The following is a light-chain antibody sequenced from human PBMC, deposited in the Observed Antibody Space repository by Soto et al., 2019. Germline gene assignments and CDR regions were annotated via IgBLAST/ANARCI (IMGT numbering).Light chain of an antibody. J-gene: IGKJ2*01. CDR1: QSVTSNS. Sequence: EIVLTQSPGTVSLSPGERVTLSCRASQSVTSNSLAWYQQKPGQAPRLLMSGASRRATGIPDRFSGSGSGTDFTLAISRLGPEDFAVYYCQQYGGSPYTFGQGTKLEIK. V-gene: IGKV3-20*01. CDR3: QQYGGSPYT. CDR2: GAS.